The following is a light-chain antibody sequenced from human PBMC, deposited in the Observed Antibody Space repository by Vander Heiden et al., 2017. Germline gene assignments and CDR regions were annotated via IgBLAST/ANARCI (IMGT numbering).Light chain of an antibody. Sequence: QSVLPQPPSVSGAPGQRVTISCPGRSSHIGAGYDVHWYQQLPGTAPKLLIYGNSNRPSGVPDRFSGSKSGTSASLAITGLQAEDEADYYCQSYDSSLSGWVFGGGTKLTVL. CDR3: QSYDSSLSGWV. V-gene: IGLV1-40*01. CDR2: GNS. J-gene: IGLJ3*02. CDR1: SSHIGAGYD.